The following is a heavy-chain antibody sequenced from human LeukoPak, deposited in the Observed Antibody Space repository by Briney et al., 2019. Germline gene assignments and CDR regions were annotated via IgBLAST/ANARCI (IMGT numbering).Heavy chain of an antibody. CDR3: AKEPYSSVYYFYYMDV. J-gene: IGHJ6*03. CDR2: IRYGGSDI. CDR1: GFTFSTCG. Sequence: PGGSLRLSCAASGFTFSTCGMHWVRQAPAKGLEWVAFIRYGGSDIYYGDSVKGRFTISRDNSKNTLYLLMNSLRGEDTAVYYCAKEPYSSVYYFYYMDVWGKGTTVTVSS. D-gene: IGHD6-25*01. V-gene: IGHV3-30*02.